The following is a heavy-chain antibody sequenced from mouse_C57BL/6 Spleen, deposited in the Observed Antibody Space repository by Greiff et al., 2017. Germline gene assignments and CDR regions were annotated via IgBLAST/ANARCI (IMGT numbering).Heavy chain of an antibody. D-gene: IGHD5-5*01. J-gene: IGHJ2*01. CDR1: GYTFTSYW. CDR3: ARHEEDYLFDY. CDR2: IDPSDSYT. V-gene: IGHV1-69*01. Sequence: VQLQQPGAELVMPGASVKLSCKASGYTFTSYWMHWVKQRPGQGLEWIGEIDPSDSYTNYNQKFKGKSTLTVDKSSSTVYMELSRLTSEDSAVYFCARHEEDYLFDYWGQGTTLTVSS.